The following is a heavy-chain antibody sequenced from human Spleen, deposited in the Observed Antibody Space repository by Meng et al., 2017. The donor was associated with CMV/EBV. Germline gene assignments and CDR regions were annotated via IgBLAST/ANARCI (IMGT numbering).Heavy chain of an antibody. V-gene: IGHV1-2*02. CDR2: INPNSGGT. D-gene: IGHD2-2*01. Sequence: ASVKVSCKASGYTFTGYYMHWVRQAPGQGLEWMGWINPNSGGTNYAQKFQGRVTMTRDTSIGTAYMELSRLRSDDTAVYYCARWGGYCSSTSCPAYGMDVWGQGTTVTVSS. CDR3: ARWGGYCSSTSCPAYGMDV. J-gene: IGHJ6*02. CDR1: GYTFTGYY.